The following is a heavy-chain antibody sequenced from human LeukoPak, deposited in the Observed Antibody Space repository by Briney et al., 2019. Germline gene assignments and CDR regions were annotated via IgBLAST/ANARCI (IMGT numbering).Heavy chain of an antibody. CDR1: GFTFSSNW. Sequence: TGGSLRLSCAASGFTFSSNWMHWVRQAPGKGLVWVSRINSDGSSTSYADPVKGRFTISRDNAKNTLYLQMNSLRAEDTAVHYCARDRCSSSSCYDYYYYMDVWGKGTTVTVSS. CDR2: INSDGSST. D-gene: IGHD2-2*01. J-gene: IGHJ6*03. CDR3: ARDRCSSSSCYDYYYYMDV. V-gene: IGHV3-74*01.